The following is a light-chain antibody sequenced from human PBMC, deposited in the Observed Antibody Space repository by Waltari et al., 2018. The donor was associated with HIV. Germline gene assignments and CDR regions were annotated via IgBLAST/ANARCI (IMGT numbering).Light chain of an antibody. V-gene: IGLV1-51*01. CDR2: DNN. CDR3: GTWDGSLSAWV. CDR1: SSYIGNNY. J-gene: IGLJ3*02. Sequence: QSVLTQPPSVSAAPGQKVTISCSGSSSYIGNNYVSWYQQLPGTAPKLLISDNNKRPSGIPDLFSGSKSGTSATLGITGLQTGDEADFYCGTWDGSLSAWVFGGGTKLTVL.